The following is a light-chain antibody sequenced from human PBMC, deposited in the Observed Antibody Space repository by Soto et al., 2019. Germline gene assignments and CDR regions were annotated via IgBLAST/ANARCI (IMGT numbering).Light chain of an antibody. CDR2: GAS. CDR3: QQYGGSPEYT. J-gene: IGKJ2*01. Sequence: EIVLTQSPGTLSLSPGERATLSCRASQSASSSYLAWYQQKPGQAPRLLIYGASSRATGIPDRFSGSGSGTDFTLTISRREPEDFAVYYCQQYGGSPEYTFGQGTKLEIK. V-gene: IGKV3-20*01. CDR1: QSASSSY.